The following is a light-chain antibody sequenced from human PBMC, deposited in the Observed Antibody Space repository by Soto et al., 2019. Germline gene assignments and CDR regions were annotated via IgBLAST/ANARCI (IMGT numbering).Light chain of an antibody. CDR3: AAWDDSLNVVL. J-gene: IGLJ2*01. CDR2: SNN. Sequence: QSVLTQPPSASGTPGQRVTISCSGSSSNIGSNIVNWYQQLPGTAPKLLIYSNNQRPSWVPDRFSGSKSGTSASLSISGLQSEDEADYYCAAWDDSLNVVLFGGGTQLTVL. V-gene: IGLV1-44*01. CDR1: SSNIGSNI.